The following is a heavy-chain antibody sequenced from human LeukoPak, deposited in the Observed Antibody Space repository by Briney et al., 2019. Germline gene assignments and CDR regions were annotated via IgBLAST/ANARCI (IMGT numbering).Heavy chain of an antibody. Sequence: GGSLRLSCAASGFTFSRYWMTWVRQAPGKGLEWVANIKQDGSQKYYVDSVKGRFTISRDNAKNSLYLQMNSLRAEDMAVYYCARIGYSSSSLDYWGQGTLVTVSS. J-gene: IGHJ4*02. V-gene: IGHV3-7*01. CDR3: ARIGYSSSSLDY. CDR2: IKQDGSQK. CDR1: GFTFSRYW. D-gene: IGHD6-6*01.